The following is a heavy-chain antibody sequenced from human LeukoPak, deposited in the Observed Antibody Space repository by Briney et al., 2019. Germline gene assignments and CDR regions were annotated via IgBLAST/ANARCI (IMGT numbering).Heavy chain of an antibody. CDR3: ARVVSGYYYFGY. V-gene: IGHV4-39*07. D-gene: IGHD3-22*01. CDR2: IYYSGST. J-gene: IGHJ4*02. CDR1: GGSISSSSYY. Sequence: SETLSLTCTVSGGSISSSSYYWGWIRQPPGKGLEWIGSIYYSGSTYYNPSLKSRVTISVDTSKNQFSLKLSSVTAADTAVYYCARVVSGYYYFGYWGQGTLVTVSS.